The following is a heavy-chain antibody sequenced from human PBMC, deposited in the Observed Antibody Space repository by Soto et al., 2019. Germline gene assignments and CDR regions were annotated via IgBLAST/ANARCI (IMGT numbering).Heavy chain of an antibody. J-gene: IGHJ4*02. CDR2: ISAYNGNT. V-gene: IGHV1-18*01. CDR1: GYTFTSYG. D-gene: IGHD6-13*01. Sequence: QVQLVQSGAEVKKPGASVKVSCKASGYTFTSYGISWVRQAPGQGLEWMGWISAYNGNTKYAQKFQGRVTMTTDTSTRTAYMEVRSLRSDDTAVYYCARDAAAGLNDSWGQGTLVTFSS. CDR3: ARDAAAGLNDS.